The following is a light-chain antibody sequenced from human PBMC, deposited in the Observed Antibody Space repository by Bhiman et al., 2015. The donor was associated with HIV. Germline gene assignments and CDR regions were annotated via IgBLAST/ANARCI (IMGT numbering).Light chain of an antibody. CDR3: QSYDSSLSGSVFGGGTKLTV. CDR2: DVS. Sequence: QSALTQPASVSGSPGQSITISCTGTSRDVGGYDYVSWYQQHPGKAPRLIIYDVSQRPSGISSRFSGSKSGNTASLTISGLQAEDEADYYCQSYDSSLSGSVFGGGTKLTVFGGGTKLTVL. CDR1: SRDVGGYDY. J-gene: IGLJ2*01. V-gene: IGLV2-14*03.